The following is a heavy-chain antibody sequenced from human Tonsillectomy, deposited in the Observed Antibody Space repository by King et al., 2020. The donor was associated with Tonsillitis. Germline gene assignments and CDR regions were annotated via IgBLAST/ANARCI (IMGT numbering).Heavy chain of an antibody. CDR3: ARTTLGIAAAYFWYFDL. J-gene: IGHJ2*01. CDR1: GGSISSSGYS. CDR2: VYHSGST. V-gene: IGHV4-30-2*01. D-gene: IGHD6-13*01. Sequence: LQLQESGSGLVKPSQTLSLTCAVSGGSISSSGYSWSWIRQPPRKDLEWIGYVYHSGSTYYNPSLKSRVTISVDRSKNQFSLKLSSVTAADTAVYYCARTTLGIAAAYFWYFDLWGRGTLVTVSS.